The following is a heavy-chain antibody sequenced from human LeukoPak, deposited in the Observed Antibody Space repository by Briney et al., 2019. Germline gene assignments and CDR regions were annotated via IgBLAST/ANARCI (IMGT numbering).Heavy chain of an antibody. CDR1: GFALTTYA. CDR2: MTASGGTT. D-gene: IGHD6-19*01. J-gene: IGHJ4*02. V-gene: IGHV3-23*01. Sequence: PGGSLRLSCAASGFALTTYAMSWVRQAPGKGLEWVSAMTASGGTTLFADSVKGRFTISRDNAKNSLYLQMNSLRAEDTAVYYCARGVWSSGWSDYWGQGTLVSVSS. CDR3: ARGVWSSGWSDY.